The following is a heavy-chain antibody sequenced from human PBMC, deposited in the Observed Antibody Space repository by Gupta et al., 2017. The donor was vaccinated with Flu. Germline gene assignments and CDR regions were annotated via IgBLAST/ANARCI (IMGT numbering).Heavy chain of an antibody. CDR1: GFTFNTYA. Sequence: SGFTFNTYAMSWVRQAPGKGLESVSTISGSGDRTYYADSVKGRFTISRDNSKSTLYLQMDSLRADDTAMYFCAKDSRIAVAGTIDHWGQETLVTVSS. CDR2: ISGSGDRT. D-gene: IGHD6-19*01. V-gene: IGHV3-23*01. CDR3: AKDSRIAVAGTIDH. J-gene: IGHJ4*02.